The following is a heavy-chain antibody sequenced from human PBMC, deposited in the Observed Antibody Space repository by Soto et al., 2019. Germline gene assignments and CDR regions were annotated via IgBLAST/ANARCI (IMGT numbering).Heavy chain of an antibody. CDR2: IIPIFGTA. D-gene: IGHD3-10*01. Sequence: QVQLVQSGAEVKKPGSSVKVSCNASGGTFSSYAISWVRQAPGQGLEWMGGIIPIFGTANYAQKFQGRVTITADESTSTAYMELSSLRSEDTAVYYCASPRKYSGQYYFDYWGQGTLVTVSS. J-gene: IGHJ4*02. CDR3: ASPRKYSGQYYFDY. V-gene: IGHV1-69*01. CDR1: GGTFSSYA.